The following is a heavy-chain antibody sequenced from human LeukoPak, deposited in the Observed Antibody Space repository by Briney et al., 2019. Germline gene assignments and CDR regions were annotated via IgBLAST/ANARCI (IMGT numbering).Heavy chain of an antibody. J-gene: IGHJ4*02. D-gene: IGHD5-24*01. CDR1: GGSINTYY. CDR2: IYYSVST. CDR3: ARGRDGYTFGY. V-gene: IGHV4-59*01. Sequence: SETLSLTCTVSGGSINTYYWSWIRQPPGKGLEWIGYIYYSVSTNYNPSLKSRVTISVDTSKNQFSLKLSSVTPADTAVYYCARGRDGYTFGYWGQGTLVTVSS.